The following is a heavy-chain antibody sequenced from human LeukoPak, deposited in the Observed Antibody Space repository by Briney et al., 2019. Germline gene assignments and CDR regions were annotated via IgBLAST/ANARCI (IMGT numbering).Heavy chain of an antibody. V-gene: IGHV3-48*03. J-gene: IGHJ4*02. CDR3: ARDQTPFY. CDR2: ISSSGSTI. Sequence: GGSLRLSCAASGFTFSSYEMNWVRQAPGKGLEWVSYISSSGSTIYYADSVKGRFTISRDNAKSSMWLQMNSLRDEDTAVYYCARDQTPFYWGQGSLVTVSS. CDR1: GFTFSSYE. D-gene: IGHD2-15*01.